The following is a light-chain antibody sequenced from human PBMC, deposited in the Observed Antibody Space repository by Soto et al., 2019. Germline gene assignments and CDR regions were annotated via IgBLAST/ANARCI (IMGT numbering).Light chain of an antibody. J-gene: IGKJ1*01. CDR1: QNIYYN. CDR2: RAS. Sequence: ILMTQSPATESVSPGDSATLSCRASQNIYYNVAWYQQRPGQAPRLLIYRASTRAPGVPARFSGSGSGTEFTLTISSLQPEDFTVYSCLQYHNLWAFGQGTKVEI. CDR3: LQYHNLWA. V-gene: IGKV3-15*01.